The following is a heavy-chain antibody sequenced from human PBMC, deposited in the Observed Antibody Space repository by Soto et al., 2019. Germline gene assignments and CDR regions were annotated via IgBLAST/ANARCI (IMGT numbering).Heavy chain of an antibody. CDR1: GFTFSSYG. CDR3: AREGYCSSTSCYDFDY. D-gene: IGHD2-2*01. J-gene: IGHJ4*02. Sequence: GGSLRLSCAASGFTFSSYGMHWVRQATGKGLEWVAVIWYDGSNKYYADSVKGRFTISRDNSKNTLYLQMNSLRAEDTAVYYCAREGYCSSTSCYDFDYWGQGTLVTVSS. V-gene: IGHV3-33*01. CDR2: IWYDGSNK.